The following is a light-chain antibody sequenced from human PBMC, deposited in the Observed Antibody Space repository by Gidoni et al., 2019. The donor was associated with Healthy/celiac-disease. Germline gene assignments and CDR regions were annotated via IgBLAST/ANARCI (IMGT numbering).Light chain of an antibody. Sequence: DIQMTQSPSTLSASVGDRVTITCRASQSISSWLAWYQQKPGKAPKLLIYKASSLESGVPSRFSGRGSGTEFTVTISSLQPDDFAAYCCQKFGTFGQGTKVEIK. V-gene: IGKV1-5*03. J-gene: IGKJ1*01. CDR3: QKFGT. CDR1: QSISSW. CDR2: KAS.